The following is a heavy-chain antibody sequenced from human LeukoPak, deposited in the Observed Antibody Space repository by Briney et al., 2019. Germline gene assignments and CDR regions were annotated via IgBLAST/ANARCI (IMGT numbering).Heavy chain of an antibody. V-gene: IGHV1-69*05. Sequence: SVKVSCKASGGTFISYAISWVRQAHGQGNEWMGRIIPIFGTANYAQKFQGRVTNTTDESPSTAYMELSSLRSEDTAVYYCARDDNPSMVVTSFDYWGQGTLVTVSS. CDR3: ARDDNPSMVVTSFDY. CDR1: GGTFISYA. CDR2: IIPIFGTA. J-gene: IGHJ4*02. D-gene: IGHD4-23*01.